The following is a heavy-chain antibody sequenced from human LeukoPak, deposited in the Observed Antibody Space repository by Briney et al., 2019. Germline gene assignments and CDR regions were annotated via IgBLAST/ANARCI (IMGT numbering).Heavy chain of an antibody. D-gene: IGHD7-27*01. CDR1: GFTFNAYS. Sequence: PGVTLTLSCAASGFTFNAYSMKWVRQAPGKGREGVSYISRDSGAIYYADSVKGRFTISRDNAKNSLYLQMNSLRDDDTAVYYCARDLNWAFDYWGQGTLVTVSS. V-gene: IGHV3-48*02. CDR2: ISRDSGAI. J-gene: IGHJ4*02. CDR3: ARDLNWAFDY.